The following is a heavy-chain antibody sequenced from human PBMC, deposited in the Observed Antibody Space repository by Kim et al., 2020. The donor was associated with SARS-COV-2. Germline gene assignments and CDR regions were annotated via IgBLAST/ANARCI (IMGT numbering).Heavy chain of an antibody. CDR2: VNPGSGNT. CDR1: GYTFTSYD. J-gene: IGHJ4*02. D-gene: IGHD3-10*01. CDR3: ARGKVAGSGTNDYFDY. Sequence: ASVKVSCKASGYTFTSYDINWVRQATGQGLEWMGWVNPGSGNTGYAQKFQGGITMTRNTSINTAYMELSSLRSEDTAVYYCARGKVAGSGTNDYFDYWGQGTLVTVSS. V-gene: IGHV1-8*01.